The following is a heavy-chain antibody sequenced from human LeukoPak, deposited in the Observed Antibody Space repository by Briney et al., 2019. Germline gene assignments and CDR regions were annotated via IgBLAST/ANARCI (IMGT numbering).Heavy chain of an antibody. CDR1: GFTFSSYS. V-gene: IGHV3-53*01. D-gene: IGHD1-26*01. Sequence: GGSLRLSCAASGFTFSSYSMNWVRQAPGKGLEWVSVIYSGGSTYYADSVKGRFTISRDSSKNTLYLQMNSLRAEDTAVYYCARARRTSGSNSFYFDYWGQGTLVTVSS. CDR2: IYSGGST. CDR3: ARARRTSGSNSFYFDY. J-gene: IGHJ4*02.